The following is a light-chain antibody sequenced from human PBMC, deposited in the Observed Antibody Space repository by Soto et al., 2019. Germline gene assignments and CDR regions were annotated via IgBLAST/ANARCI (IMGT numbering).Light chain of an antibody. J-gene: IGKJ1*01. CDR3: QQHKNFPWT. CDR1: QSVSTSF. CDR2: GAS. Sequence: EISLTNAQGTLTLSPGERATLSCRLSQSVSTSFVAWYQQKSGQAPKLLIYGASSRATGIPDRFRGSGSGTEFTLTISRLQAEDVAVYYCQQHKNFPWTFGQGTKVDI. V-gene: IGKV3-20*01.